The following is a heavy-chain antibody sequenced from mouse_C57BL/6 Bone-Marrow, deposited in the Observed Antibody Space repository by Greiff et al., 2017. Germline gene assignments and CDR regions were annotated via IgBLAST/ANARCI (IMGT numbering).Heavy chain of an antibody. J-gene: IGHJ4*01. D-gene: IGHD2-3*01. Sequence: EVKLMESGGGLVKPGGSLKLSCAASGFTFSSYAMSWVRQTPEKRLEWVATISDGGSYTYYPDNVKGRFTISRDNAKNNLYMQMSHLKSEDTAMYYCAEGYDGHYYAMDYWGQGTSVTVSS. V-gene: IGHV5-4*03. CDR3: AEGYDGHYYAMDY. CDR2: ISDGGSYT. CDR1: GFTFSSYA.